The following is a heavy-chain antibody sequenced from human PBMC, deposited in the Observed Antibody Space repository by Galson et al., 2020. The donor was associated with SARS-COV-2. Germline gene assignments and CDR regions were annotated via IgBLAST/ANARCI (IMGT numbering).Heavy chain of an antibody. J-gene: IGHJ3*02. CDR2: IIGSGGRS. D-gene: IGHD2-8*02. CDR1: GFTFRTYS. CDR3: AKTLLALRDAIDI. V-gene: IGHV3-23*01. Sequence: GGSLRLSCSASGFTFRTYSMNWVRQAPGKGLEWVSGIIGSGGRSSYADSVKGRFTISRDNSKSTMYLQMNSLRVEDTAVYYCAKTLLALRDAIDIWGQGTTVTVSS.